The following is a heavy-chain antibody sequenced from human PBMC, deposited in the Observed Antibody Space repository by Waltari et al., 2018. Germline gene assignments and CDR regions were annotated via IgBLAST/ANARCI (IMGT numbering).Heavy chain of an antibody. CDR3: TTENWYSFDY. CDR1: GFSFSNQW. D-gene: IGHD1-26*01. J-gene: IGHJ4*02. CDR2: SRGKSDGATT. V-gene: IGHV3-15*01. Sequence: EVQLVESGGGLVEPGGSLRLSCAVSGFSFSNQWMAWVRQAPGAGLEWVGRSRGKSDGATTDYAAPVKGRFTVSRYDSKDILYLQMNSLETEDTAVYYCTTENWYSFDYWGQGTLVTVSS.